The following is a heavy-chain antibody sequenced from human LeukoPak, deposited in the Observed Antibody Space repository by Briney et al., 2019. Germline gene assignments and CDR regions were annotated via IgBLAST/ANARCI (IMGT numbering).Heavy chain of an antibody. V-gene: IGHV1-8*03. CDR2: MNLNSGNR. Sequence: GASVKVSCKASGYTFTSYDFNWVRQATGPGLEWMGWMNLNSGNRGNAQKFHGRVTITRNTSISKTYLELSSQRPGATAVAYYARVGLVLATMDIDYWGKGTMVTVSS. CDR3: ARVGLVLATMDIDY. D-gene: IGHD1-26*01. J-gene: IGHJ4*02. CDR1: GYTFTSYD.